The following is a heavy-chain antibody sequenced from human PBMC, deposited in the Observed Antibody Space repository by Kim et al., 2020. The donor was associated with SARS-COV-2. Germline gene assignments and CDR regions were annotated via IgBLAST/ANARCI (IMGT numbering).Heavy chain of an antibody. Sequence: GGSLRLSCAASGFTFSNAWMSWVRQAPGKGLEWVGRIKSKTDGGTTDYAAPVKGRFTISRDDSKNTLYLQMNSLKTEDTAVYYCTTGGGVDTFGDYYGMDVWGQGTTVTVSS. J-gene: IGHJ6*02. CDR2: IKSKTDGGTT. D-gene: IGHD5-18*01. V-gene: IGHV3-15*01. CDR1: GFTFSNAW. CDR3: TTGGGVDTFGDYYGMDV.